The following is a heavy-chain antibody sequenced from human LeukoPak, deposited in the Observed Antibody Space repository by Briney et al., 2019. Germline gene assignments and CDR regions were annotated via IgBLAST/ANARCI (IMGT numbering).Heavy chain of an antibody. Sequence: GGSLRLSCEASGFTFSSYSMNWARQAPGKGLEWVSSISSSSSYIYYADSVKGRFTISRDNAKNSLYLQMNSLRAEDTAVYYCASLSGSYSFDYWGQGTLVTVSS. V-gene: IGHV3-21*01. D-gene: IGHD1-26*01. J-gene: IGHJ4*02. CDR3: ASLSGSYSFDY. CDR2: ISSSSSYI. CDR1: GFTFSSYS.